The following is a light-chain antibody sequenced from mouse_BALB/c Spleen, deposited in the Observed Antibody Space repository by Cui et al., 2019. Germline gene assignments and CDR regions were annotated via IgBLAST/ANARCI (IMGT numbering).Light chain of an antibody. Sequence: QIVLTQSPALMSASPGEKVTMTCSASSSVSYMYWYQQKPTSPPKPWIYLTSNLASGVPARFSGSGSGTSYSLTISSMEAEDAATYYCQQWSSNPLTFGAGTKLELK. CDR1: SSVSY. CDR2: LTS. CDR3: QQWSSNPLT. J-gene: IGKJ5*01. V-gene: IGKV4-68*01.